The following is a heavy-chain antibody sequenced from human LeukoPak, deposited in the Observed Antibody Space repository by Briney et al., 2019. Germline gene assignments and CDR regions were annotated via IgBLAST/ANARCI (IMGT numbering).Heavy chain of an antibody. V-gene: IGHV6-1*01. Sequence: SQTLSLTCAISGDGVSSNSVAWNWIRQSPSRGLEWLGRTYYRSKWKNDYAVSVKSRIIINPDTSKNQFSLQLKSVTPEDSAIYYCARNTGSPFDYWGQGTLVTVSS. J-gene: IGHJ4*02. CDR3: ARNTGSPFDY. CDR2: TYYRSKWKN. D-gene: IGHD1-26*01. CDR1: GDGVSSNSVA.